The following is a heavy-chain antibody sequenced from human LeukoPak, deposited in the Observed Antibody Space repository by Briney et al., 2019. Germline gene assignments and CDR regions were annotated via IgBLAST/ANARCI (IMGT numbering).Heavy chain of an antibody. Sequence: PSETLSLTCTVSGGSISSYYWSWIRQPPGKGLGWIGNVYYSGSSNYSPSLKSRVIISVDTSNNHFSLKLSSVTAADTAVYYCTRRREGSGYRDYWGQGALVTVSS. V-gene: IGHV4-59*08. CDR3: TRRREGSGYRDY. D-gene: IGHD5-12*01. CDR2: VYYSGSS. CDR1: GGSISSYY. J-gene: IGHJ4*02.